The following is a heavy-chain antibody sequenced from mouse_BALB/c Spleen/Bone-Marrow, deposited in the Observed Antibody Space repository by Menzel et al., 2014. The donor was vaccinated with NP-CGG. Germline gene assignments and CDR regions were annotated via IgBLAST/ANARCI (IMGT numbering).Heavy chain of an antibody. CDR3: ARWDYGNRGEFYFDY. J-gene: IGHJ2*01. V-gene: IGHV1-80*01. CDR1: GYEFSSYW. CDR2: ICPGDGDT. Sequence: VQLQQSGAELVRPGSSVKISCKASGYEFSSYWMNWVKQRPGQGLEWIGQICPGDGDTNYNGKFKGKATLTAGKSSSTTYMQLSSLTSEDSAVYFCARWDYGNRGEFYFDYWGQGTTLTVSS. D-gene: IGHD1-1*01.